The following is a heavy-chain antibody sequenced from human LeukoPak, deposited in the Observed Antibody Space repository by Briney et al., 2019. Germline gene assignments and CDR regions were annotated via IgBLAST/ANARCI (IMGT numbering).Heavy chain of an antibody. CDR2: ISWNSGSI. D-gene: IGHD6-19*01. Sequence: PGRSLRLSCAGSGFIFNNYAMHWVRQPPGKGLEWVSGISWNSGSIDYADSVKGRFTISRDNAKNSLYLQMNSLRAEDTAVYYCARGASVAGLDYWGQGTLATVSS. V-gene: IGHV3-9*01. J-gene: IGHJ4*02. CDR3: ARGASVAGLDY. CDR1: GFIFNNYA.